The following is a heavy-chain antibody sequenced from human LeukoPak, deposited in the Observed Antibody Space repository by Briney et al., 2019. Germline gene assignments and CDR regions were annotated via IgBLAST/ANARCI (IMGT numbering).Heavy chain of an antibody. V-gene: IGHV3-33*08. CDR1: GFTFSSYG. CDR2: IWYDGSNK. Sequence: PGGSLRLFCAASGFTFSSYGMHWVRQAPGKGLEWVAVIWYDGSNKYYADSVKGRFTISRDNSKNTLYLQMNSLRAEDTAVYYCARVRGSYAFDIWGQGTMVTVSS. CDR3: ARVRGSYAFDI. D-gene: IGHD5-24*01. J-gene: IGHJ3*02.